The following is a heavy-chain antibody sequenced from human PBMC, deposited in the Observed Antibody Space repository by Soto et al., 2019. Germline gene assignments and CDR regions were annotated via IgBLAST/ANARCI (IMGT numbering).Heavy chain of an antibody. Sequence: EVQLVESGGGLVKPGGSLRLSCAASGFTFSSYSMNWVRQAPGKGLEWVSSISSSSSYIYYADSVKGRFTISRDNAKNSLYLQMNSLRAEDTAVYYCARGGMTTGFELDYYYYGMDVWGQGTTVTVSS. V-gene: IGHV3-21*01. CDR3: ARGGMTTGFELDYYYYGMDV. CDR1: GFTFSSYS. J-gene: IGHJ6*02. CDR2: ISSSSSYI. D-gene: IGHD4-17*01.